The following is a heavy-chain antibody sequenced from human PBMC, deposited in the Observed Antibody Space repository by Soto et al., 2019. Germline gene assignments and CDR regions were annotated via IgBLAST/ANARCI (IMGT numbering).Heavy chain of an antibody. CDR1: GFTLGTYG. J-gene: IGHJ4*02. V-gene: IGHV3-23*01. CDR2: ITGGNT. Sequence: EVQLLGSGGGLIQPGGSLRLSCAASGFTLGTYGMGWVRQAPGKGLEWVSTITGGNTYYAASVKGRFTISRDNSKNTLYLQMSNLRAEDTALYYCAKDKERGGYDSDFDSWGQGTLVTVSS. D-gene: IGHD3-3*01. CDR3: AKDKERGGYDSDFDS.